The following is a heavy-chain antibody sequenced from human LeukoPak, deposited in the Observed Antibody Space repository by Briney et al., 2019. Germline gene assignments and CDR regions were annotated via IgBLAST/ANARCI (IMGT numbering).Heavy chain of an antibody. Sequence: GGSLRLSCAASGFTFSNYWVSWVRQAPGKGLEWVANIKKDGSEKYNVESVEGPFTNSRDNAKSSLYLQMISLRGEDTAVYFCAREISSWYQTEGRFDPWGQGTLVTVSS. CDR2: IKKDGSEK. CDR3: AREISSWYQTEGRFDP. J-gene: IGHJ5*02. D-gene: IGHD6-13*01. V-gene: IGHV3-7*01. CDR1: GFTFSNYW.